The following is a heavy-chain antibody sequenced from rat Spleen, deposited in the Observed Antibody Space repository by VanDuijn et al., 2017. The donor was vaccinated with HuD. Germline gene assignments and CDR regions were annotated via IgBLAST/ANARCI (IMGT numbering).Heavy chain of an antibody. J-gene: IGHJ2*01. CDR2: ITYEGIST. D-gene: IGHD1-4*01. CDR1: GFTFSDYN. CDR3: ARGTTP. Sequence: EVQLVESGGGLVQPGRSLKLSCAASGFTFSDYNMAWVRQAPKKGLEWVASITYEGISTYYGDSVKGRFTISRDKAKSTLYLQMNSLRSEDTATYYCARGTTPWGQGVMVTVSS. V-gene: IGHV5-22*01.